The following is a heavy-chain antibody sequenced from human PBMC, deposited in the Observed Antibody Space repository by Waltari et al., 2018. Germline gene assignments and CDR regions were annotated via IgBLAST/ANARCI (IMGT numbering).Heavy chain of an antibody. V-gene: IGHV4-61*02. CDR1: GGSIRSGSYY. Sequence: QVQLQESGPGLVKPSQTLSLTCTVPGGSIRSGSYYWSWIRQPAGKGLEWIGRIYTSGSTNYNPSRKSRVTISVDTSKNQFSLKLSSVTAADTAVYYCASGGDIAAGVDYWGQGTLVTVSS. CDR2: IYTSGST. J-gene: IGHJ4*02. CDR3: ASGGDIAAGVDY. D-gene: IGHD6-13*01.